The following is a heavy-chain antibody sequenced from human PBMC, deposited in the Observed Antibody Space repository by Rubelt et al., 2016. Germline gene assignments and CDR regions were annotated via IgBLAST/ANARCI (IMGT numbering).Heavy chain of an antibody. D-gene: IGHD3-22*01. CDR2: IYPGAAAT. J-gene: IGHJ3*02. V-gene: IGHV5-51*01. CDR3: ARHQDYYDSSGTDAFDI. CDR1: GYSFTSYW. Sequence: EVQLVQSGAEVKKPGESLKISCKGSGYSFTSYWIGWVRQMPGKGLAWMGIIYPGAAATRYSPSFQGQVTISADKSISTAYLQWSSLKASDTAMYYCARHQDYYDSSGTDAFDIWGQGTMVTVSS.